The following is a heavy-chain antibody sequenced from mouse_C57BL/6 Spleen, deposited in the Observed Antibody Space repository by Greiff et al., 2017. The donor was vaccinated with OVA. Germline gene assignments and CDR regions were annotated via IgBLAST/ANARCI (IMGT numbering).Heavy chain of an antibody. J-gene: IGHJ1*03. CDR1: GYTFTDYN. Sequence: VQLQQSGPELVKPGASVKIPCKASGYTFTDYNMDWVKQSHGKSLEWIGDINPNNGGTIYNQKFKGKATLTVDKSSSTAYMELRSLTSEDTAVYYCARDYYGSSYGGYFDVWGTGTTVTVS. D-gene: IGHD1-1*01. CDR3: ARDYYGSSYGGYFDV. CDR2: INPNNGGT. V-gene: IGHV1-18*01.